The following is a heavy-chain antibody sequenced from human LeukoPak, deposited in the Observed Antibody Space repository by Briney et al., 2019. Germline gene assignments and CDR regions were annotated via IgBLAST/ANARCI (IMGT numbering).Heavy chain of an antibody. Sequence: GGSLRLSCAASGFTFSSYAMSWVRQAPGKGLEWASAISGSGGSTYYADSVKGRFTIPRDNSKNTLYLQMNSPRAEDTAVYYCAINIVVVPAAMRGGDYWGQGTLVTVSS. J-gene: IGHJ4*02. D-gene: IGHD2-2*01. CDR1: GFTFSSYA. CDR2: ISGSGGST. CDR3: AINIVVVPAAMRGGDY. V-gene: IGHV3-23*01.